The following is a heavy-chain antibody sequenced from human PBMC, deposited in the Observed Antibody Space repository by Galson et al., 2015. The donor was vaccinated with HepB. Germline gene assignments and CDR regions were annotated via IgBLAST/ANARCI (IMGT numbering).Heavy chain of an antibody. Sequence: SLRLSCAASGFTFSSYAMHWVRQAPGKGLEYVSAISSNGGSTYYADSVKGRFTISRDNSKNTLYLQMSSLRAEDTAVYYCVKDYGQWGDAITDGNWFDPWGQGTLVTVSS. V-gene: IGHV3-64D*06. CDR1: GFTFSSYA. CDR2: ISSNGGST. CDR3: VKDYGQWGDAITDGNWFDP. D-gene: IGHD2-8*01. J-gene: IGHJ5*02.